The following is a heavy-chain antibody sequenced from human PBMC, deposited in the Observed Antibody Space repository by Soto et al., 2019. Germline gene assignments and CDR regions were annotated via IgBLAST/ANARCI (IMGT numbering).Heavy chain of an antibody. D-gene: IGHD3-3*01. CDR2: ISAYNGNT. CDR1: GYTFTSYG. Sequence: GASVKVSCKASGYTFTSYGISWVRQAPGQGLEWMGWISAYNGNTNYAQKLQGRVTMTTDTSTSTAYMELRSLRSDDTAVYYCAREAMEWVYYYYYMDVWGKGTTVTVSS. J-gene: IGHJ6*03. V-gene: IGHV1-18*01. CDR3: AREAMEWVYYYYYMDV.